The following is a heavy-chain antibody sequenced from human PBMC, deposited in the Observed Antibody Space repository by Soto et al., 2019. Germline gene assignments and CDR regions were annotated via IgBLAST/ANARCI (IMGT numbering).Heavy chain of an antibody. D-gene: IGHD3-3*01. Sequence: QVQLQESGPGLVKPSETLSLTCAVSGGSVSSGSYYWSWIRQPPGKGLEWIVSFYSSGSTTYNPSLESRVTISVDTSKNQFSLNLISVTAADTAVYYCARTNDFWSGTLRHDAFDIWGQGTRVTVSS. V-gene: IGHV4-61*01. J-gene: IGHJ3*02. CDR2: FYSSGST. CDR3: ARTNDFWSGTLRHDAFDI. CDR1: GGSVSSGSYY.